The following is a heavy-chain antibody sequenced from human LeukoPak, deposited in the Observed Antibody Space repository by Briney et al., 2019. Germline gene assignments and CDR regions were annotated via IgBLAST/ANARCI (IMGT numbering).Heavy chain of an antibody. V-gene: IGHV3-11*04. CDR2: ISSSGSTI. Sequence: PGGSLRLSCAASGFTFSDYYMSWIRQAPGKGLEWVSYISSSGSTIYYADSVKGRFTISRDNAKHSLYLQMNSLIAEDTAVYYCARGVLEWLSPFDYWGQGTLVTVSS. D-gene: IGHD3-3*01. CDR1: GFTFSDYY. CDR3: ARGVLEWLSPFDY. J-gene: IGHJ4*02.